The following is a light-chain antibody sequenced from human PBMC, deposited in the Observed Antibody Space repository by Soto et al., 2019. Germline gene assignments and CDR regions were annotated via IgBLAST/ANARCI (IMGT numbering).Light chain of an antibody. V-gene: IGLV2-14*01. CDR1: SSDVGGYNY. Sequence: QSALTQPASVSGSPGQSITISCTGTSSDVGGYNYVSWYQQHPGKAPKLMICDVSNRPSGVSNRFSGSKSGNTASLTISGLQAEDEADYYCSSYTSSSTLGFGTGTKLTVL. CDR3: SSYTSSSTLG. J-gene: IGLJ1*01. CDR2: DVS.